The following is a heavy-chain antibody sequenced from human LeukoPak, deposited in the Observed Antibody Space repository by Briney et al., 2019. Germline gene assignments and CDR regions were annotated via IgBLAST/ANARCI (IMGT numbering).Heavy chain of an antibody. D-gene: IGHD6-19*01. CDR3: ARDDHNSGWD. CDR1: GFIYSTYW. Sequence: GGSLRLSCAASGFIYSTYWMSWVRQAPGKGLEWVANIKQDGSEKYYVDSVKGRFTISRDNAKNSLYLQMNSLRADDTAVYYCARDDHNSGWDWGQGTLVTVSS. V-gene: IGHV3-7*03. J-gene: IGHJ4*02. CDR2: IKQDGSEK.